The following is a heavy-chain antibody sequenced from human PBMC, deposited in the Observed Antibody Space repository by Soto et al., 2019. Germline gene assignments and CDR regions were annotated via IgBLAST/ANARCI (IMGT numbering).Heavy chain of an antibody. J-gene: IGHJ4*02. Sequence: SETLSLTCAVYGGSFSGYYWSWIRQPPGKGLEWIGEINHSGSTNYNPSLKSRVTISVDTSKNQFSLKLSSVTAADTAVYYCARGRAVDYWGQGTLVTVPQ. CDR1: GGSFSGYY. CDR2: INHSGST. V-gene: IGHV4-34*01. CDR3: ARGRAVDY.